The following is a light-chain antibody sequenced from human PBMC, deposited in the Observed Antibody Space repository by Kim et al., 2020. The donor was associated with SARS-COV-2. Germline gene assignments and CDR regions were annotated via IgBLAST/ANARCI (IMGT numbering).Light chain of an antibody. CDR3: QTWDSGSRV. CDR2: LNSDGSH. CDR1: SEHSSYA. V-gene: IGLV4-69*01. J-gene: IGLJ3*02. Sequence: QLVLTQSPSASASLGASVKLTCTLSSEHSSYAIAWHQLQPEKGPRYLMNLNSDGSHTKGDGIPARCSGSSSGTERYLTISSLQPEDEADYYCQTWDSGSRVLGGGAKLTVL.